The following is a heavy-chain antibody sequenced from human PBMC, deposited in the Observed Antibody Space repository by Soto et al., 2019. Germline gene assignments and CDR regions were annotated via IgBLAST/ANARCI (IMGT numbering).Heavy chain of an antibody. CDR2: ISTYNGNT. CDR1: GYSFTRFG. CDR3: ARDPQYSTSSQVFDY. V-gene: IGHV1-18*01. D-gene: IGHD6-6*01. J-gene: IGHJ4*02. Sequence: QVQLVQSGAEVKKPGASVRVSCKASGYSFTRFGISWVRQAPGQGLEWVGRISTYNGNTKYAQKLQGRVTVSTDTSTSTAYMELRSLRSDDTAVYYCARDPQYSTSSQVFDYWGQGTLLTVSS.